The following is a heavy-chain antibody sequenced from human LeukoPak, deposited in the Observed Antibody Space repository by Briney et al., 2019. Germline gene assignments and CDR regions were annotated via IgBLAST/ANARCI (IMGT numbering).Heavy chain of an antibody. CDR1: GFTFSSYG. J-gene: IGHJ6*02. V-gene: IGHV3-33*01. CDR3: ARAEIVVVAAMNV. Sequence: PGGSLRLSCAASGFTFSSYGMHWVRQAPGKGXXXXEVIWYDGSNXXXXXXXXXXFTISXDNSKNTLYLQMNSLRAEDTAVYYCARAEIVVVAAMNVWGQGTTVTVSS. CDR2: IWYDGSNX. D-gene: IGHD2-15*01.